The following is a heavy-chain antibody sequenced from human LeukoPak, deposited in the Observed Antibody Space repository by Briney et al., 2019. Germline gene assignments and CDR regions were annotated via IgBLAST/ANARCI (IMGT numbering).Heavy chain of an antibody. CDR1: GFTFSSYT. J-gene: IGHJ4*02. CDR3: AKGSGWYYDY. Sequence: GGSLRLSCAASGFTFSSYTMSWVRQAPGKGLEWVSTITTSDGNTYYADSVKGRFTVSRDNSKNTLFLQMNSLRAEDTAVYYCAKGSGWYYDYWGQGTLVTVSS. V-gene: IGHV3-23*01. CDR2: ITTSDGNT. D-gene: IGHD3-22*01.